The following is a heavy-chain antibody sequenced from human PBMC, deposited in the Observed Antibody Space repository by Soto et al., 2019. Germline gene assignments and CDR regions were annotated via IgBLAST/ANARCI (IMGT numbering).Heavy chain of an antibody. CDR2: IYHSGST. J-gene: IGHJ4*02. CDR1: GGSISSGGYS. Sequence: QLQLQESGSGLVKPSQTLSLTCAVSGGSISSGGYSWSWIRQPPGKGLEWIGYIYHSGSTYYNPSLTRRLTISVDMSKNHFSLQLSSVTAAATAVYYCAGGPGVARNYWGQGTLVTVYS. D-gene: IGHD5-12*01. CDR3: AGGPGVARNY. V-gene: IGHV4-30-2*01.